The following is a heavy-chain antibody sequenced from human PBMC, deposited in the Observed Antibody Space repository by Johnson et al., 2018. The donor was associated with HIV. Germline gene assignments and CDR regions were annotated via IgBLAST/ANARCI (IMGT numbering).Heavy chain of an antibody. D-gene: IGHD3-10*01. V-gene: IGHV3-30*02. CDR1: GFTFSSYG. CDR2: IRYDGSNK. Sequence: QVQLVESGGGVVQPGGSLRLSCAASGFTFSSYGMHWVRQAPGKGLEWVTFIRYDGSNKYYADSVKGRFTISRDNSKNTLYLQMNSLRAEDTAVYYCARVQLLEDDVFNVWGQGTMVTVSS. J-gene: IGHJ3*01. CDR3: ARVQLLEDDVFNV.